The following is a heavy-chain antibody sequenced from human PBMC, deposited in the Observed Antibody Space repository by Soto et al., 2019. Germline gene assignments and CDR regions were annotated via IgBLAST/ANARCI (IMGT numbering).Heavy chain of an antibody. CDR3: ATDVVRSTGGDS. J-gene: IGHJ4*02. CDR2: IIPIFSKT. D-gene: IGHD7-27*01. CDR1: GGTFTTSS. Sequence: QVQLVQSGAEVKELGSSVKVSCKTSGGTFTTSSFVWVRQGPGQGLEWMGGIIPIFSKTNFAPKFQGRVTFTADESKRTVYMELSSLRSEDTAIYYCATDVVRSTGGDSWGQGTLVTVSS. V-gene: IGHV1-69*01.